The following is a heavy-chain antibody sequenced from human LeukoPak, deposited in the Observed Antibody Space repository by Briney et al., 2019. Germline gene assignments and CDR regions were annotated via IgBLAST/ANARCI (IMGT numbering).Heavy chain of an antibody. J-gene: IGHJ6*02. D-gene: IGHD2-2*02. CDR2: INPNSGGT. V-gene: IGHV1-2*06. CDR3: ARGNIVVVPAAIGVIWAYGMDV. CDR1: GYTFTGYY. Sequence: GASVTVSCKASGYTFTGYYMHWVRQAPGQGLEWMGRINPNSGGTNYAQKFQGRVTMTRDTSISTAYMELGRLRSDDTAVYYCARGNIVVVPAAIGVIWAYGMDVWGQGTTVIVSS.